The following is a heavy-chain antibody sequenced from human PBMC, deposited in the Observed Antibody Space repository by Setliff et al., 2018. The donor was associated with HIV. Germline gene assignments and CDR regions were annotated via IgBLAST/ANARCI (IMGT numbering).Heavy chain of an antibody. CDR1: GGSVSDTSHY. V-gene: IGHV4-39*01. CDR2: VYYSGGT. D-gene: IGHD5-12*01. J-gene: IGHJ4*02. CDR3: ARPGDSGYDFRGYFDY. Sequence: KPSETLSLTCTVSGGSVSDTSHYWGWIRQPPGKGLEWLANVYYSGGTYYNPSLNSRVTISVDTSRNQFSLKLTSVTAADTALYFCARPGDSGYDFRGYFDYWGQGKLVTVSS.